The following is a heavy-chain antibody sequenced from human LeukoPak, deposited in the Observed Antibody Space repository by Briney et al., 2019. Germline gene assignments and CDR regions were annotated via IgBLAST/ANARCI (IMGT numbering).Heavy chain of an antibody. CDR1: GGSFSGYY. J-gene: IGHJ4*02. CDR2: INHSGST. V-gene: IGHV4-34*01. D-gene: IGHD5-12*01. Sequence: SETLSLSCAVYGGSFSGYYWSWIRQPPGKGLGWIGEINHSGSTNYNPSLKSRVTTSVDTSKNQFSLKLSSVTAADTAVYYCARGVYNIVATRGRAYFDYWGQGTLVTVSS. CDR3: ARGVYNIVATRGRAYFDY.